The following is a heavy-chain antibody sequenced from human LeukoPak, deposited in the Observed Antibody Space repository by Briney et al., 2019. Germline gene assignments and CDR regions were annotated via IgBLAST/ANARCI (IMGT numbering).Heavy chain of an antibody. J-gene: IGHJ4*02. CDR1: GFTFSSYE. Sequence: GGSLRLSCAASGFTFSSYEMNWVRQAPGKGLEWVSYISSSGSTIYYADSVKGRFTISRDNSKNTLYLQMNSLRAEDTAVYYCATGRDLSGFDYWGQGTLVTVSS. V-gene: IGHV3-48*03. D-gene: IGHD2-15*01. CDR3: ATGRDLSGFDY. CDR2: ISSSGSTI.